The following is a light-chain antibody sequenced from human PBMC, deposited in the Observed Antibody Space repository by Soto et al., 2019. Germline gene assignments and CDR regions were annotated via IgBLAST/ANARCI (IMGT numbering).Light chain of an antibody. CDR1: QTVSSSY. CDR3: KHYNNWPE. Sequence: EIVLTQSPATLSLSPGERATLSCGASQTVSSSYLAWYQQKPGLAPRLLIYDASSRATGIPDRFSGSGSGTEFILTINSLQSEDFAVYYCKHYNNWPEFGQGTKLEIK. V-gene: IGKV3D-20*01. CDR2: DAS. J-gene: IGKJ2*01.